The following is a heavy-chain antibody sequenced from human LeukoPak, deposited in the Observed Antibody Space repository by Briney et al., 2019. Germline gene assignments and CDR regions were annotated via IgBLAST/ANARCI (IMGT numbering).Heavy chain of an antibody. Sequence: SETLSLTCTVSGGSISSYYWSWIRQPAGKGLEWIGRIYTSGSTNYSPSLKSRVTMSVDTSKNQFSLKLSSVTAADTAVYYCARGRDVVVPAASHYYYYGMDVWGQGTTVTVSS. CDR1: GGSISSYY. V-gene: IGHV4-4*07. D-gene: IGHD2-2*01. CDR3: ARGRDVVVPAASHYYYYGMDV. CDR2: IYTSGST. J-gene: IGHJ6*02.